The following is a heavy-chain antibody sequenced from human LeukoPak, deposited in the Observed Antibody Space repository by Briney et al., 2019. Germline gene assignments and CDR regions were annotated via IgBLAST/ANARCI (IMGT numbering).Heavy chain of an antibody. CDR1: GGSISSSSYY. D-gene: IGHD6-19*01. CDR3: ARGPASSGWYYFDY. CDR2: IYYSGST. J-gene: IGHJ4*02. Sequence: SETLSLTCTVSGGSISSSSYYWGWIRQPPGKGLEWIGSIYYSGSTYYNPSLKSRVTISVDTSKNQFSLKLSSVTAADTAVYYCARGPASSGWYYFDYWGQGTLVTVSS. V-gene: IGHV4-39*01.